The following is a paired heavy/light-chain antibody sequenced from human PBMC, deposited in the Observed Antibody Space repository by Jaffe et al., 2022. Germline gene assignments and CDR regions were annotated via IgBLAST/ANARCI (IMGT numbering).Heavy chain of an antibody. D-gene: IGHD3-3*01. V-gene: IGHV3-9*01. CDR3: VKDTNYDFWSDGFDY. CDR1: GFIFEDYA. J-gene: IGHJ4*02. CDR2: ISWNSGSI. Sequence: EVQLVESGGGLVQPARSLRLSCAASGFIFEDYAMHWVRQAPGKGLEWVSGISWNSGSIGYADSVKGRFTISRDNAKKSLYLQMSSLRADDTAFYYCVKDTNYDFWSDGFDYWGQGTLVTVSS.
Light chain of an antibody. CDR2: STN. CDR1: TGAVTSGYY. J-gene: IGLJ3*02. CDR3: LLYYGSAFNWV. Sequence: QTVVTQEPSLTVSPGGTVTLTCASSTGAVTSGYYPNWFQQKPGQAPRALIYSTNSKYSWTPARFSGSLLGGKAALTLSGVQPEDEAEYYCLLYYGSAFNWVFGGGTKLSVL. V-gene: IGLV7-43*01.